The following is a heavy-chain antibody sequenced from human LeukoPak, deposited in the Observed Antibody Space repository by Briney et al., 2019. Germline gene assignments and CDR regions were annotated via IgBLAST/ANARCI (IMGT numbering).Heavy chain of an antibody. D-gene: IGHD4-17*01. CDR3: TKDSDYVHYIGPGTGLGYFDY. J-gene: IGHJ4*02. CDR1: GVTLSIYA. CDR2: ISGSGGST. Sequence: GGSLRLSCAASGVTLSIYAMSWVRQAPGKGLEWVSAISGSGGSTYYADSVKGRFTISRDNSKNTLYLQMHSLRADDTAVYYCTKDSDYVHYIGPGTGLGYFDYWGQGTLVTVSS. V-gene: IGHV3-23*01.